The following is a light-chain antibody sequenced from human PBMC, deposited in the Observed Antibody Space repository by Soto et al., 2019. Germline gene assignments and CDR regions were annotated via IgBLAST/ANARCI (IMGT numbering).Light chain of an antibody. Sequence: QSVLTQPPSASGTPGQGVTISCSGSTSNIGSNYVYWYQQLPGTAPKLLIYRNNQRPSGVPDRFFGSKSGTTASLAIYGVQAEDEGDYYARSYTSTRTVVFGG. CDR1: TSNIGSNY. CDR3: RSYTSTRTVV. CDR2: RNN. J-gene: IGLJ2*01. V-gene: IGLV1-47*01.